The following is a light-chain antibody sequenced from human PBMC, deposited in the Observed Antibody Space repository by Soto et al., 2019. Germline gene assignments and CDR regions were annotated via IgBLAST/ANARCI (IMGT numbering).Light chain of an antibody. CDR3: QQRYRTPYT. CDR1: QGISTY. Sequence: DIQMTQSPSSLSASVGDRVTITCRASQGISTYLVWYQQRQGRAPKLLIYDASSLLSGVPSRFSGSGSGTDFTLTISSLQPEDFATYYCQQRYRTPYTFGQGTKLE. J-gene: IGKJ2*01. V-gene: IGKV1-39*01. CDR2: DAS.